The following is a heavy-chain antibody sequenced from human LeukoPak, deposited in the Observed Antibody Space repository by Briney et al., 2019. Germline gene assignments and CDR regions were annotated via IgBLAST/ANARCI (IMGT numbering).Heavy chain of an antibody. CDR1: GYTFTGYY. Sequence: GASVKVSCKASGYTFTGYYMHWVRQAPGQGLEWMGWINPNSGGTNYAQKFQGRVTMTTDTSTSTAYMELRSLRSDDTAVYYCALFGRYSSGPFNWFDPWGQGTLVTVSS. CDR3: ALFGRYSSGPFNWFDP. D-gene: IGHD6-19*01. V-gene: IGHV1-2*02. CDR2: INPNSGGT. J-gene: IGHJ5*02.